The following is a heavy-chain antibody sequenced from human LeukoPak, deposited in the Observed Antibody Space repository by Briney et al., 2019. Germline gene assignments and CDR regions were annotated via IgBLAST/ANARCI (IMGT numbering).Heavy chain of an antibody. CDR3: ATGVTSSSWYYYYYGMDV. Sequence: ASVKVSRKASRYTFTSYDINWVRQATGQGLEWMGWMNPNSGNTGYAQKFQGRVTVTRNTSISTAYMELSSLRSEDTAVYYCATGVTSSSWYYYYYGMDVWGQGTTVTVSS. D-gene: IGHD6-13*01. CDR1: RYTFTSYD. CDR2: MNPNSGNT. J-gene: IGHJ6*02. V-gene: IGHV1-8*01.